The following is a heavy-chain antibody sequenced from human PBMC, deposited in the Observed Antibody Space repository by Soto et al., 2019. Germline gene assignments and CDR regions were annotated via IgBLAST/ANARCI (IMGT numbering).Heavy chain of an antibody. V-gene: IGHV3-73*01. CDR1: GFTFSGSA. CDR2: IRSKANSYAT. J-gene: IGHJ6*03. Sequence: EVQLVESGGGLVQPGGSLKLSCAASGFTFSGSAMHWVRQASGKGLEWVGRIRSKANSYATAYAASVKGRFTIYRDDSKNTAYLQMNSLKTEDTAVYYCTRSPRMDVWGKGTTVTGSS. CDR3: TRSPRMDV.